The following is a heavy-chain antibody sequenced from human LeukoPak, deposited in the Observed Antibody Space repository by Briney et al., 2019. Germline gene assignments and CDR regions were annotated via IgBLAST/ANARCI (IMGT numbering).Heavy chain of an antibody. CDR1: GFTFTNYW. J-gene: IGHJ4*02. Sequence: GGSLRLSCAASGFTFTNYWMSWVRQAPGKGLEWVAVISYDGSNKYYADSVKGRFTISRDNSKNTLYLQMNSLRAEDTAVYYCAKDTYYYDSSGYPHPDYWGQGTLVTVSS. CDR3: AKDTYYYDSSGYPHPDY. CDR2: ISYDGSNK. D-gene: IGHD3-22*01. V-gene: IGHV3-30*18.